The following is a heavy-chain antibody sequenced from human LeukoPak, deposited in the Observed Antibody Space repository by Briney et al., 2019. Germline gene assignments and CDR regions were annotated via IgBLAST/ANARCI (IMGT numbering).Heavy chain of an antibody. CDR3: AKHTGGSYRYYFDY. D-gene: IGHD1-26*01. Sequence: VGSLRLSCAASGFTFSSYAMSWVRQAPGKGLEWVSAISGSGGSTYYADSVKGRFTISRDNSKNTLYLQMNSQRAEDTAVYYCAKHTGGSYRYYFDYWGQRTLVTVSS. J-gene: IGHJ4*02. CDR2: ISGSGGST. CDR1: GFTFSSYA. V-gene: IGHV3-23*01.